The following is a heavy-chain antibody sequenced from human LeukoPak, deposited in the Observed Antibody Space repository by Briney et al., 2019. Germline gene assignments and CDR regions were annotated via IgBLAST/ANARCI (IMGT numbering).Heavy chain of an antibody. CDR2: IWYDGRNP. V-gene: IGHV3-33*01. Sequence: GRSLRLSCAASGFTFSSYGMHWVRQAPGKGLEWVSNIWYDGRNPNYVDSVKGRFTISRDNSKNTLYLQMNSLRAEDTAVYYCARSPYYYDSSGYPPYYFDYWGQGTLVTVSS. D-gene: IGHD3-22*01. CDR1: GFTFSSYG. J-gene: IGHJ4*02. CDR3: ARSPYYYDSSGYPPYYFDY.